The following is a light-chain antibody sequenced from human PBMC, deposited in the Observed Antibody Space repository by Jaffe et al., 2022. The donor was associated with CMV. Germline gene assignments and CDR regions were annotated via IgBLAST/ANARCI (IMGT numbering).Light chain of an antibody. J-gene: IGKJ2*01. CDR3: QQYDSLPYT. Sequence: DIQMTQSPSSLSASVGDRVTITCQASQDISNHLNWYQQKPGKAPKFLIYDASNLETGVPSRFSGRGSRTDFTFTISSLQPEDIATYYCQQYDSLPYTFGQGTKLEIK. CDR1: QDISNH. V-gene: IGKV1-33*01. CDR2: DAS.